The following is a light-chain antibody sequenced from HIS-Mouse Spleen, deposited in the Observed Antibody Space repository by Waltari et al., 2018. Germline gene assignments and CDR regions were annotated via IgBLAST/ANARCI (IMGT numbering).Light chain of an antibody. Sequence: EIVLTQSPATLSLSPGERATLSCRASQSVSSYLAWYQQKPGQAPRLRIYDASNRATGIPARFSGSGSGTDFTLTISSLEPEDCAVYYCQQRSNWPPLTFGGGTKVEIK. CDR3: QQRSNWPPLT. V-gene: IGKV3-11*01. CDR1: QSVSSY. J-gene: IGKJ4*01. CDR2: DAS.